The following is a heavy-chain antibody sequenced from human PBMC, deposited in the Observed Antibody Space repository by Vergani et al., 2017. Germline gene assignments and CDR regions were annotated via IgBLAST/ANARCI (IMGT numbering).Heavy chain of an antibody. CDR3: AKDIRSSGYKVVDY. J-gene: IGHJ4*02. V-gene: IGHV3-9*01. CDR2: ISWNSGST. CDR1: GFTFDDYA. Sequence: EVQLVESGGGLVQPGRSLRLSCAASGFTFDDYAMHWVRQAPGKGLEWVSGISWNSGSTGYADSVKGRFTISRDNATNSLYLQMNSLRAEDTALYYCAKDIRSSGYKVVDYWGQGTLVTVSS. D-gene: IGHD3-22*01.